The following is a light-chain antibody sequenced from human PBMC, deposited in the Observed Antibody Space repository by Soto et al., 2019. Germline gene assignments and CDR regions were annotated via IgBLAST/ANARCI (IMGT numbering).Light chain of an antibody. CDR2: AAS. CDR1: QSDSSSY. CDR3: QQSSSSPIT. Sequence: EIVLTQSPGTLSLSPGERATLSCRASQSDSSSYLAWYQQKPGQAPRLLMSAASSRATGIPDRFGGSGSGTDFTLTISRLEAEDFAVYYCQQSSSSPITFGQGTRLEIK. J-gene: IGKJ5*01. V-gene: IGKV3-20*01.